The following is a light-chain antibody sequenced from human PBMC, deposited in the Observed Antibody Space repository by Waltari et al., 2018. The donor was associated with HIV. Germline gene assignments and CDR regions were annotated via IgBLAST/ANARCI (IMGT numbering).Light chain of an antibody. Sequence: SYELTQPPSVSVSPGQTASIPCSGDNLGDKYSCWYQQRPGQSPVFVIYQDTKRPSGIPERFSGSNSGNTATLTISGTQALDEADYYCQAWDSSTGVFGGGTKLTVL. CDR3: QAWDSSTGV. CDR1: NLGDKY. CDR2: QDT. J-gene: IGLJ2*01. V-gene: IGLV3-1*01.